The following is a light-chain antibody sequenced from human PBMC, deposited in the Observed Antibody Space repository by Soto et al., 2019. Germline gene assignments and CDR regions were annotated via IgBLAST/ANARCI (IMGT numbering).Light chain of an antibody. Sequence: EIVMTQSPVTLSVSPGETATLSCRASQSFSTNLAWYQQRPGQTPRLLIYGASTRATGIPVRFSGSGSGTEFTLTNSSLQSEDFAVYYCQAYHTWPIFGGGNKVEIK. CDR1: QSFSTN. CDR2: GAS. V-gene: IGKV3-15*01. CDR3: QAYHTWPI. J-gene: IGKJ4*01.